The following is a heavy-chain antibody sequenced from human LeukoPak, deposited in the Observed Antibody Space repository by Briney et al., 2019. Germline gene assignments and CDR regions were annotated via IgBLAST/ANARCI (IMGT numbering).Heavy chain of an antibody. CDR3: ARRLGYGSGSENWFDP. J-gene: IGHJ5*02. D-gene: IGHD3-10*01. CDR1: GYTFTSYG. V-gene: IGHV1-18*01. Sequence: GASVKVSCKASGYTFTSYGISWVRQAPGQGLEWMGWISAYNGNTNYAQKPQGRVTMTTDTSTSTAYMELRSLRSDDTAVYYCARRLGYGSGSENWFDPWGQGTLVTVSS. CDR2: ISAYNGNT.